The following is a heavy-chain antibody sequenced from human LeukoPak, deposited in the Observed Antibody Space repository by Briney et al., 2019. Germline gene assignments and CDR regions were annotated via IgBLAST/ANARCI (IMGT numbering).Heavy chain of an antibody. J-gene: IGHJ6*03. V-gene: IGHV5-51*01. CDR1: GYSFSIYW. D-gene: IGHD5-18*01. Sequence: GESLKISCKGSGYSFSIYWIGWVRQMPGKGLEWMGVIYPDDSDTRYSPSFQGQVTISADKSISTAYLQWSSLKASDTAMYYCASRDASGTTAMEGYYYYMDVWGKGTTVTVSS. CDR2: IYPDDSDT. CDR3: ASRDASGTTAMEGYYYYMDV.